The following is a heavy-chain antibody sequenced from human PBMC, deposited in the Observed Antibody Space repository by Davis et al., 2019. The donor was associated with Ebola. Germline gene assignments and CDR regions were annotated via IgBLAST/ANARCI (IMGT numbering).Heavy chain of an antibody. CDR3: ARIAAEFDYGMDV. CDR1: GYSFTTYI. D-gene: IGHD6-13*01. CDR2: IAVYNGDT. Sequence: ASVKVSCKASGYSFTTYIITWVRQAPGQGLEWMGWIAVYNGDTKYAHNIQGRVTMSTEISTNTVYMELRGLRSDDTAVYFCARIAAEFDYGMDVWGQGITVTVSS. V-gene: IGHV1-18*01. J-gene: IGHJ6*02.